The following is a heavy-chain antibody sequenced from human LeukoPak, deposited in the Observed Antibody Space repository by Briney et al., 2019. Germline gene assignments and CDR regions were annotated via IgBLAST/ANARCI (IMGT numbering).Heavy chain of an antibody. V-gene: IGHV4-34*01. Sequence: SETLSLTCAVYGGSFSGYYWSWIRQPPGKGLEWIGEINHSGSTNYNPSLKSRVTISVDTSKNQFSLKLSSVTAADTAVYYCAKTRRTANDAFDIWGQGTMVTVSS. CDR3: AKTRRTANDAFDI. CDR2: INHSGST. J-gene: IGHJ3*02. CDR1: GGSFSGYY.